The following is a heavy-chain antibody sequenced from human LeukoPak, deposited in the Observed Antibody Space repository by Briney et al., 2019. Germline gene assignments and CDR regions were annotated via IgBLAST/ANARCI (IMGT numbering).Heavy chain of an antibody. V-gene: IGHV1-2*02. CDR1: GYTFSRYY. CDR2: INPNSGGT. J-gene: IGHJ6*03. D-gene: IGHD6-13*01. Sequence: ASVKVSCKASGYTFSRYYMHWVRQAPGQGLEWTGWINPNSGGTNYAQKFQGRVTMTRDTSISTAYMELSRLRSDDTAVYYCARFRVAGGDYYYYMDVWGKGTTVTVSS. CDR3: ARFRVAGGDYYYYMDV.